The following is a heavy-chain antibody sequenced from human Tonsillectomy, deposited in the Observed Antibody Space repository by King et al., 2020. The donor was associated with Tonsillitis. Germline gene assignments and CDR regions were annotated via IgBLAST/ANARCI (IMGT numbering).Heavy chain of an antibody. Sequence: VQLVESGGGLIQPGGSLRLTCAASGFTFSDYWMTWVRQAPGKGLEWVANTKQDGITKYYVASVKGRFTISRDNTKNSLYLQMNSLRAEDTAVYYCARESWKFDSWGQGTLVTVSS. J-gene: IGHJ4*02. D-gene: IGHD1-1*01. CDR2: TKQDGITK. CDR1: GFTFSDYW. CDR3: ARESWKFDS. V-gene: IGHV3-7*01.